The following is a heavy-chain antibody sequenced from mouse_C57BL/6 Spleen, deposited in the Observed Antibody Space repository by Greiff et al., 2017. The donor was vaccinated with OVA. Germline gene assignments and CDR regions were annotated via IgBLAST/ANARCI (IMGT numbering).Heavy chain of an antibody. D-gene: IGHD4-1*02. CDR3: ARSTGTNWYFDV. J-gene: IGHJ1*03. CDR2: IYPGSGST. Sequence: QVQLQQPGAELVKPGASVKMSCKASGYTFTSYWITWVKQRPGQGLEWIGDIYPGSGSTNYNEKFKSKATLTVDTSSSTAYMQLSSLTSENSAVYYCARSTGTNWYFDVWGTGTTVTVSS. CDR1: GYTFTSYW. V-gene: IGHV1-55*01.